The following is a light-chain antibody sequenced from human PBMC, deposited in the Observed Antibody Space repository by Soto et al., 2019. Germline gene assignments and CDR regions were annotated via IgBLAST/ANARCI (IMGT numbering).Light chain of an antibody. V-gene: IGLV2-8*01. CDR2: EVS. Sequence: QPVLTQPPSASGSPGQSVTISCTGTSSDVGGYNYVSWYQQHPGKAPKLMIYEVSKRPSGVPDRFSGSKSGNTASLTVSGLQAEDEADYYCSSYAGSNNPWVFGGGTKL. CDR3: SSYAGSNNPWV. J-gene: IGLJ3*02. CDR1: SSDVGGYNY.